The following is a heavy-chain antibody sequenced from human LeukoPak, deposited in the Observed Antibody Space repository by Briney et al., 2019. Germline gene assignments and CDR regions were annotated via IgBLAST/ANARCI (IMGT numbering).Heavy chain of an antibody. V-gene: IGHV3-48*03. CDR1: GFTFSSYE. Sequence: GGSLRLSCAASGFTFSSYEMNWVRQAPGKGLEWASYISSSGSTIYYADSVKGRFTISRDNAKNSLYLQMNSLRAEDTAVYYCARDRGGDCYLDYWGQGTLVTVSS. D-gene: IGHD2-21*02. J-gene: IGHJ4*02. CDR2: ISSSGSTI. CDR3: ARDRGGDCYLDY.